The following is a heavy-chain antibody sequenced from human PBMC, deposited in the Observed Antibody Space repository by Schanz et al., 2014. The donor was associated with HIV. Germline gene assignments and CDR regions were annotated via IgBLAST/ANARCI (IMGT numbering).Heavy chain of an antibody. D-gene: IGHD3-10*01. J-gene: IGHJ4*02. CDR3: ARDRECAWGADRWADS. V-gene: IGHV1-18*01. CDR1: GYIFTSNG. CDR2: ISAYNGNT. Sequence: QVQLVQSGAEVKKPGASVKVSCKASGYIFTSNGISWVRQAPGQGLEWMGWISAYNGNTHYAQKFQGRVTMTTDTSTNTVHMELRNLRSDDTAMDYGARDRECAWGADRWADSWGRGIMVTVSS.